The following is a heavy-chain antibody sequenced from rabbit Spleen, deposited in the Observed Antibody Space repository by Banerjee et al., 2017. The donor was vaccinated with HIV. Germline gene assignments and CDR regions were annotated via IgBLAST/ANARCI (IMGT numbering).Heavy chain of an antibody. V-gene: IGHV1S45*01. CDR3: ARDYSGYSVFEL. Sequence: QEQLVESGGGLVQPEGSLTLTCKASGFSFSLGYDMCWVRQAPGKGLEWIGCTAGGRSSFTYYASWVNGRFTLSRENNQNTVSLQMNSLTAADTATYFCARDYSGYSVFELWGPGTLVTVS. J-gene: IGHJ4*01. CDR1: GFSFSLGYD. D-gene: IGHD1-1*01. CDR2: TAGGRSSFT.